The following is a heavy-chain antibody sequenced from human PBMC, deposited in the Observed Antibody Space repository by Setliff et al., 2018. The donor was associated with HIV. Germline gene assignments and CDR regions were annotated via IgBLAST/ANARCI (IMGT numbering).Heavy chain of an antibody. D-gene: IGHD2-2*02. CDR1: GFTVSSNY. Sequence: GSLRLSCAASGFTVSSNYMSWVRQAPGKGLEWVSGICGSDGATYYADSVKGRFTISRDSSKSTLYLQMNGLRAEDTAVYYCAQDPRPDYTGQYFFFAYWGQGALVTVSS. CDR3: AQDPRPDYTGQYFFFAY. J-gene: IGHJ4*02. CDR2: ICGSDGAT. V-gene: IGHV3-23*01.